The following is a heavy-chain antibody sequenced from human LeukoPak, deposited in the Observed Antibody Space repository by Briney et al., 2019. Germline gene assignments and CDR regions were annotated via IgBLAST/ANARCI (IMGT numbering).Heavy chain of an antibody. CDR2: INPNSGGT. J-gene: IGHJ6*02. CDR1: GYTFTSYY. V-gene: IGHV1-2*02. D-gene: IGHD3-3*01. CDR3: ARSGVVIMHLGDYYYYGMDV. Sequence: ASVKVSCKASGYTFTSYYMHWVRQAPGQGLEWMGWINPNSGGTNYAQKFQGRVTMTRDTSISTAYMELSRLRSDDTAVYYCARSGVVIMHLGDYYYYGMDVWGQGTTVTVSS.